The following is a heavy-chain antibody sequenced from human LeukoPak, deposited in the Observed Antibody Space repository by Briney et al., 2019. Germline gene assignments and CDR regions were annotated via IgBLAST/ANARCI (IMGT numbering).Heavy chain of an antibody. D-gene: IGHD6-13*01. Sequence: GXGLXXXXVIYSGGSTYYADSVKGRFTISRDNSKNTLYLQMNSLRAEDTAVYYCARDLIAAAGTFDYWGQGTLVTVSS. J-gene: IGHJ4*02. CDR3: ARDLIAAAGTFDY. V-gene: IGHV3-66*01. CDR2: IYSGGST.